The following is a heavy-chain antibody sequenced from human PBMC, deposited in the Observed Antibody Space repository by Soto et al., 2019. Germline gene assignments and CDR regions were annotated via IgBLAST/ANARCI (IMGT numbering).Heavy chain of an antibody. CDR1: GGSFSGYY. V-gene: IGHV4-34*01. CDR3: ARGQGMYYGSGSYKTWFDP. CDR2: INHSGST. J-gene: IGHJ5*02. Sequence: KASETLSLTCAVYGGSFSGYYWSWIRQPPGKGLEWIGEINHSGSTNYNPSLKSRVTISVDTSKNQFSLKLSSVTAADTAVYYCARGQGMYYGSGSYKTWFDPWGQGTLVTVSS. D-gene: IGHD3-10*01.